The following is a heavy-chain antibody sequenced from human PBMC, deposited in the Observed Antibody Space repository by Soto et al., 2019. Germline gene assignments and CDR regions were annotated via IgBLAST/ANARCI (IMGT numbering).Heavy chain of an antibody. Sequence: QVQLQESGPGLVKPSDTLSLTCAVSGYSISSSNWWGWIRQPPGKGLEWIGYIYYSGTTYYNPSLKKRVTISVDTSKNQFSLKLTSVTYLDTDGYYCGRSEIHGPIDYWGQGTLVTVSS. CDR2: IYYSGTT. J-gene: IGHJ4*02. V-gene: IGHV4-28*01. CDR1: GYSISSSNW. CDR3: GRSEIHGPIDY.